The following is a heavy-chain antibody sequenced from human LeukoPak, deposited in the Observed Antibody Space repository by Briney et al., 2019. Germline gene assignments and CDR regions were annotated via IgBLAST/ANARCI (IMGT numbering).Heavy chain of an antibody. Sequence: GGSLRLSCAASGFTFSSYVMSWVRQAPGKGLEWVSAISGSGGSTYYADSVKGRFTITRDNSKNTLYLQMNSLRAEDTAVYYCAKDPPGGPLSNPWGQGTLVTVSS. V-gene: IGHV3-23*01. J-gene: IGHJ5*02. CDR3: AKDPPGGPLSNP. CDR2: ISGSGGST. D-gene: IGHD3-3*02. CDR1: GFTFSSYV.